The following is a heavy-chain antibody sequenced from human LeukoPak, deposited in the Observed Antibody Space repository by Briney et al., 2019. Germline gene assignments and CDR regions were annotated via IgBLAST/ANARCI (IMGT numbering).Heavy chain of an antibody. CDR1: GFTFSSYW. J-gene: IGHJ3*02. CDR3: ARAGYYDFWSGYYTRYAFDI. CDR2: INSDGSST. Sequence: GGSLRLSCAASGFTFSSYWMHWVRQAPGKGLVWVSRINSDGSSTSYADSVKGRFTISRDNAKNTLYLQMNSLRAEDTAVYYCARAGYYDFWSGYYTRYAFDIWGQGTMVTASS. D-gene: IGHD3-3*01. V-gene: IGHV3-74*01.